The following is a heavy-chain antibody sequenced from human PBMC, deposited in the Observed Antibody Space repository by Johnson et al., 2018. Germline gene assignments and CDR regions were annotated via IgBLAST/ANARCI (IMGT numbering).Heavy chain of an antibody. V-gene: IGHV3-30*18. CDR1: QFTFSRHG. J-gene: IGHJ3*01. CDR3: AKERPDMIGAFDV. Sequence: QVQLVESGGGVVQXGRSLRLSCAASQFTFSRHGMYWVRQAPGKGLEWLAFISYDGHNKHVAASVKGRFTISRDNSKNTLYLQMNSLRTEDTAVYYCAKERPDMIGAFDVWGQGTMVIVSS. CDR2: ISYDGHNK. D-gene: IGHD3-16*01.